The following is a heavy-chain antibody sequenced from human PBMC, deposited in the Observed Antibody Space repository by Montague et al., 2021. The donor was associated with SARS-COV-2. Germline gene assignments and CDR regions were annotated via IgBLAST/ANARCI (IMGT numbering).Heavy chain of an antibody. J-gene: IGHJ4*02. V-gene: IGHV4-59*01. CDR1: GGSISTYY. D-gene: IGHD2-15*01. CDR2: SYYSWST. CDR3: ASPGGYCTGGSCYYVY. Sequence: SETLSLTCSVSGGSISTYYWSWIRQPPGKGLEWVGYSYYSWSTNYNPSLKSRGTVSIDTSKNQFSLELSSVTAADMAVYYCASPGGYCTGGSCYYVYWGQGTLVTVSS.